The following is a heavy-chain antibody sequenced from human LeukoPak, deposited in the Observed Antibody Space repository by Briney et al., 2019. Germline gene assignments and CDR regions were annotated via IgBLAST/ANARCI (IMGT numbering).Heavy chain of an antibody. D-gene: IGHD3-10*01. CDR2: INHSGST. V-gene: IGHV4-34*01. CDR1: GGSFSGYY. J-gene: IGHJ4*02. Sequence: PSETLSLTYAVYGGSFSGYYWSWIRQPPGKGLEWIGEINHSGSTNYNPSLKSRVTISVDTSKNQFSLKLSSVTAADTAVYYCARGLWQALVDYWGQGTLVTVSS. CDR3: ARGLWQALVDY.